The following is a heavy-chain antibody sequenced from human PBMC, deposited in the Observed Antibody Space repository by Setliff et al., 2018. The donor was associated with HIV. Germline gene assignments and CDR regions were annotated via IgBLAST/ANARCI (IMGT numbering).Heavy chain of an antibody. V-gene: IGHV1-69*10. CDR2: IIPMLRVA. J-gene: IGHJ5*02. CDR1: GGTFRTYA. Sequence: SVKVSCKASGGTFRTYAISWVRQAPGQGLEWMGGIIPMLRVAKYAQNLQDRVTITADKSTGTAYMELSGLRSEDTAVYYCARAQYQLLEPPTYNWFDPWGQGTLVTVSS. CDR3: ARAQYQLLEPPTYNWFDP. D-gene: IGHD2-2*01.